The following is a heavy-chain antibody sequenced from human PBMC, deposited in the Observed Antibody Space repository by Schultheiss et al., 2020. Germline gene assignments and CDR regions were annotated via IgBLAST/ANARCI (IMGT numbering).Heavy chain of an antibody. CDR3: ARDPWKGYFDL. V-gene: IGHV4-61*08. J-gene: IGHJ2*01. Sequence: SETLSLTCTVSGGSISSGGYYWSWIRQPPGKGLEWIGYIYYSGSTNYNPSLKSRVTISVDTSKNQFSLKLSSVTAADTAVYYCARDPWKGYFDLWGRGTLVTVYS. D-gene: IGHD1-1*01. CDR1: GGSISSGGYY. CDR2: IYYSGST.